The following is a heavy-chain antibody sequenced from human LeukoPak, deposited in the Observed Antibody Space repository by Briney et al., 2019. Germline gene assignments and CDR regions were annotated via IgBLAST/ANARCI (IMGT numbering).Heavy chain of an antibody. CDR1: GGSISSSSYY. CDR2: IYYSGST. V-gene: IGHV4-39*02. J-gene: IGHJ4*02. Sequence: PSETLSLTCTVSGGSISSSSYYWGWIRQPPGKGPEWIGSIYYSGSTYYNPSLKSRVTISVDTSKNQFSLKLSSVTAADTAVYCCARDYYGGRFDYWGQGTLVTVSS. CDR3: ARDYYGGRFDY. D-gene: IGHD4-23*01.